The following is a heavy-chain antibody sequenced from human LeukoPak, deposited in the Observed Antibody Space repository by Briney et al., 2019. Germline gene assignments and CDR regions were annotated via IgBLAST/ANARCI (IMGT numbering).Heavy chain of an antibody. J-gene: IGHJ5*02. CDR1: GGSITTNY. CDR2: IYSSGSP. V-gene: IGHV4-4*07. Sequence: SETLSLTCTVSGGSITTNYWSWIRQPAGKGLEWIGRIYSSGSPNYNPSLKSRVTMSLDTSKNQFSLKLSSVTAADTAVYYCARGGGPGRITMIVVVITTFPWFDPWGQGTLVTVSS. CDR3: ARGGGPGRITMIVVVITTFPWFDP. D-gene: IGHD3-22*01.